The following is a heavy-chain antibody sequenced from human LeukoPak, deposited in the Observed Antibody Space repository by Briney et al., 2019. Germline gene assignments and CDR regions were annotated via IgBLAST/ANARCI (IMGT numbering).Heavy chain of an antibody. J-gene: IGHJ6*02. CDR1: GFTFSSYW. Sequence: GGSLRLSCAASGFTFSSYWMSWVRQAPGKGLEWVANIKQDGSEKYVDSVKGRFTISRDNAKNSLYLQMNSLRAEDTAVYYCAREDYGSGSYLYYYYGMDVWGQETTVTVSS. CDR2: IKQDGSEK. V-gene: IGHV3-7*01. CDR3: AREDYGSGSYLYYYYGMDV. D-gene: IGHD3-10*01.